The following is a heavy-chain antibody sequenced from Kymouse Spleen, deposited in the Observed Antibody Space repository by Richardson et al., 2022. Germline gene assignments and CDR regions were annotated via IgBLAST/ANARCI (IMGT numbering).Heavy chain of an antibody. CDR3: ARWGSSSWYYGMDV. V-gene: IGHV3-33*01. CDR1: GFTFSSYG. J-gene: IGHJ6*02. Sequence: QVQLVESGGGVVQPGRSLRLSCAASGFTFSSYGMHWVRQAPGKGLEWVAVIWYDGSNKYYADSVKGRFTISRDNSKNTLYLQMNSLRAEDTAVYYCARWGSSSWYYGMDVWGQGTTVTVSS. D-gene: IGHD6-6*01. CDR2: IWYDGSNK.